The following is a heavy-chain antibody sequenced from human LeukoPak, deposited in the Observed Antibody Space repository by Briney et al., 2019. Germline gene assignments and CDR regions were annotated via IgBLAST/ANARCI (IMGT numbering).Heavy chain of an antibody. Sequence: PGGSLRLSCAASGFTFSSYSMNWVRQAPGKGLEWVSSISSSSSYIYYADSVKGRFTISRDNAKNSLYLQMNSLRAEDTAVYYCARDATPSCSSTSCYEDAFDIWGQGTMVTVSS. D-gene: IGHD2-2*01. CDR1: GFTFSSYS. CDR2: ISSSSSYI. V-gene: IGHV3-21*01. CDR3: ARDATPSCSSTSCYEDAFDI. J-gene: IGHJ3*02.